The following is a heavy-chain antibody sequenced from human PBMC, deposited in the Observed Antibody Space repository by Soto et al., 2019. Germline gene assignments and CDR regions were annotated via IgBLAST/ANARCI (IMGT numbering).Heavy chain of an antibody. D-gene: IGHD2-15*01. J-gene: IGHJ6*02. V-gene: IGHV1-18*04. CDR1: GYTFTSYG. Sequence: QVQLVQSGAEVKKPGASVKVSCKASGYTFTSYGISWVRQAPGQGLEWMGWISAYNGNTNYAQKLEGRVTMTTDTYTSTAYMELRSLRSDDTAVYYCARDYQVADLYYGMDVWGQGTTVTVSS. CDR3: ARDYQVADLYYGMDV. CDR2: ISAYNGNT.